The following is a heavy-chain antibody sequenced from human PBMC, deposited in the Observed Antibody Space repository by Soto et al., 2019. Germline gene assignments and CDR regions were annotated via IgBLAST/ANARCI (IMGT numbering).Heavy chain of an antibody. CDR3: ARGSTYYYGSGSYYNS. CDR1: GYTFTSYG. D-gene: IGHD3-10*01. V-gene: IGHV1-18*01. J-gene: IGHJ3*01. CDR2: ISAYNGNT. Sequence: ASVKVSCKASGYTFTSYGISWVRQAPGQGLEWMGWISAYNGNTNYAQKLQGRVTMTTDTSTSTAYMELRSLRSDDTVVYYCARGSTYYYGSGSYYNSWGQGTMVTVSS.